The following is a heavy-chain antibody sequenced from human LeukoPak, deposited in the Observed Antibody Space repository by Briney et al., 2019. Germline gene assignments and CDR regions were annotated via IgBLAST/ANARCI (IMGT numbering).Heavy chain of an antibody. CDR1: GGSISSGGYY. CDR3: ARESPKPYSGSYFDS. V-gene: IGHV4-30-2*01. Sequence: SETLSLTCSVSGGSISSGGYYWSWIRQPPGKGLEWIGFISDSGSTSYNSSLKSRVAISVDRSKNQFSLKLTSVTAADTAAYYCARESPKPYSGSYFDSWGQGTLVTVSS. CDR2: ISDSGST. J-gene: IGHJ4*02. D-gene: IGHD1-26*01.